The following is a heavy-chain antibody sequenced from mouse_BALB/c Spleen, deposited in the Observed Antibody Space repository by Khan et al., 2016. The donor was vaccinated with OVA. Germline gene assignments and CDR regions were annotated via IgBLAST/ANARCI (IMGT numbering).Heavy chain of an antibody. CDR2: INTYTGEP. CDR1: GYTFTTNG. V-gene: IGHV9-3-1*01. Sequence: QVQLKQSGPELKKPGETVKISCKASGYTFTTNGMNWVKQAPGKGLKWMSWINTYTGEPIYADDFKGRFAFSLETSASTAYLQINNLKNEDTATYFCARVGYNGTMDCWGQGTSVTVSS. D-gene: IGHD2-14*01. CDR3: ARVGYNGTMDC. J-gene: IGHJ4*01.